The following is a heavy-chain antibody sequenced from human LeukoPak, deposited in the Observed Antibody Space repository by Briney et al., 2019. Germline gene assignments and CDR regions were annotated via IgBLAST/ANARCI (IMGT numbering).Heavy chain of an antibody. D-gene: IGHD5-18*01. V-gene: IGHV3-15*01. Sequence: KPGGSLRLSCAASGFTFTKAWMSWVRQAPGKGLEWVGHINPSSDGGTTDYAAPVKGRFSISRDDSKNTLHLQMNRLKTEDTAVYYCTTGTWIQLWLADYWGQGTLVTVSS. CDR2: INPSSDGGTT. CDR1: GFTFTKAW. J-gene: IGHJ4*02. CDR3: TTGTWIQLWLADY.